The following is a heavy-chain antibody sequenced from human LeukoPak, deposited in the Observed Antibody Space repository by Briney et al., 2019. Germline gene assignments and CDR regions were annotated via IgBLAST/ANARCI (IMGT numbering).Heavy chain of an antibody. CDR3: ARGGYSYGYGMDV. CDR2: ISGSGGST. D-gene: IGHD5-18*01. J-gene: IGHJ6*02. CDR1: GFTFSSYA. V-gene: IGHV3-23*01. Sequence: PGGSLRLSCAASGFTFSSYAMSWVRQAPGKGLEWVLAISGSGGSTYYADSVKGRFTISRDNSKNTLYLQMNSLRAEDTAVYYCARGGYSYGYGMDVWGQGTTVTVSS.